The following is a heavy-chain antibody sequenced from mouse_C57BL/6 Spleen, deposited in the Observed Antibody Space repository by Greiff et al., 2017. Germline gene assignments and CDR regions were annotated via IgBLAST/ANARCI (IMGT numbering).Heavy chain of an antibody. Sequence: EVQLQQSGPELVKPGASVKISCKASGYSFTGYYMNWVKQSPEKSLEWIGEINPSTGGTTYNQKFKAKATLTVDKSSSTAYMQLKSLTSEDSAVYYCAREGYDGAWFAYWGQGTLVTVSA. V-gene: IGHV1-42*01. J-gene: IGHJ3*01. CDR3: AREGYDGAWFAY. CDR1: GYSFTGYY. CDR2: INPSTGGT. D-gene: IGHD2-2*01.